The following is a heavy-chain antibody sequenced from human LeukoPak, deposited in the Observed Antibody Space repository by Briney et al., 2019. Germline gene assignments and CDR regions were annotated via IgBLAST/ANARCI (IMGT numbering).Heavy chain of an antibody. J-gene: IGHJ3*02. CDR2: ISGSGSNT. Sequence: GGSLRLSCAASGFTFRSYAMSWVRQAPGKGLEWVSSISGSGSNTYYADSVKGRFTISRDNSKNTLYLQTNSLRAEDTAVYYCVKALYCSSSSCAFDIWGQGTMVTVSS. V-gene: IGHV3-23*01. CDR1: GFTFRSYA. CDR3: VKALYCSSSSCAFDI. D-gene: IGHD2-2*01.